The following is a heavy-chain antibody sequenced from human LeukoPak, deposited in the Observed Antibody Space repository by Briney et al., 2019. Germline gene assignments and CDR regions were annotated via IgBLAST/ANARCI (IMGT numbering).Heavy chain of an antibody. Sequence: SVKVSCKASGGTFSSYAISWVRQAPGQGLEWMGGIIPIFGTANYAQKFQGRVTITADESTSTAYMELSSLRSEDTAVYYCAREGPTYYDFWSGYFGGSRQSTYYFDYWGQGTLVTVSS. CDR3: AREGPTYYDFWSGYFGGSRQSTYYFDY. D-gene: IGHD3-3*01. J-gene: IGHJ4*02. CDR1: GGTFSSYA. V-gene: IGHV1-69*13. CDR2: IIPIFGTA.